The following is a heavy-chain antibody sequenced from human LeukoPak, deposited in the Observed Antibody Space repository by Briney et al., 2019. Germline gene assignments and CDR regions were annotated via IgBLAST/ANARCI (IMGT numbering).Heavy chain of an antibody. CDR2: ISSDGNDQ. J-gene: IGHJ4*02. CDR3: ARDFDQGGADYYFAY. Sequence: GGSLRLSCAASGFTFNRYAIHWVRQAPGKGLEWVTVISSDGNDQHYADSVKGRFTISRDNYENTVFLQMNSLRIEDTAVYYCARDFDQGGADYYFAYWGQGTLVTVSS. V-gene: IGHV3-30-3*01. D-gene: IGHD3-9*01. CDR1: GFTFNRYA.